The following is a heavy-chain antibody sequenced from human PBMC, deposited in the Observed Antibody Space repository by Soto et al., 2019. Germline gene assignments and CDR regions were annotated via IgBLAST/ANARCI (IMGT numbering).Heavy chain of an antibody. V-gene: IGHV3-7*01. CDR2: IKQDGSEK. J-gene: IGHJ4*02. Sequence: GGSLRLSCAASGFTFSSYWMSWVRQAPGKGLEWVVNIKQDGSEKYYVDSVKGRFTISRDNAKNSLYLQMNSLRAEDTAVYYCASATSGYCTNGVCPYYFDYWGQGTLVTVSS. CDR1: GFTFSSYW. CDR3: ASATSGYCTNGVCPYYFDY. D-gene: IGHD2-8*01.